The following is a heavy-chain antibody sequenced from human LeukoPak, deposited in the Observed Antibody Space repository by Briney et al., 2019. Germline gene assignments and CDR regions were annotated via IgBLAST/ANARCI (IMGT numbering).Heavy chain of an antibody. D-gene: IGHD1-7*01. J-gene: IGHJ4*02. CDR3: ARETRDSNWNSVAYLDH. CDR1: RGTFSGNG. Sequence: ASVRVSCTASRGTFSGNGITRVRQAPGQGLKWMGRFIPTLNTTNYAQDFQGRVTLTADKTTSTAYMELMSLGSEDTAVYYCARETRDSNWNSVAYLDHWGQGTLVTVSS. V-gene: IGHV1-69*06. CDR2: FIPTLNTT.